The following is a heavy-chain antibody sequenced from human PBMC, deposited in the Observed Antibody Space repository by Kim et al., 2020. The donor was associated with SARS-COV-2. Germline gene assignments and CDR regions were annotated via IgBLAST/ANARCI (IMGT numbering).Heavy chain of an antibody. CDR2: IKSKTDGGTT. CDR3: TTDFSRRILYQERDAFYI. Sequence: GGSLRLSCAASGFTFSNAWMSWVRQAPGKGLEWVGRIKSKTDGGTTDYAAPMKGRFIISRDDSKNTLYLQMNSLKTEDTAVYYCTTDFSRRILYQERDAFYIWGQGTMVTVSS. CDR1: GFTFSNAW. J-gene: IGHJ3*02. V-gene: IGHV3-15*01. D-gene: IGHD2-8*01.